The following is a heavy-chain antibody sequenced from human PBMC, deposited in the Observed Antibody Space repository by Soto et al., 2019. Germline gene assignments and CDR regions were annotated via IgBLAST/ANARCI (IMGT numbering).Heavy chain of an antibody. Sequence: SETLSLTCTIPDCSISSHYCSSFRQPPRKGLEWIGYIYYSGSTNYNPSLKSRVTISVDTSKNQFSLKLSSVTAADTAVYYCARAGPFYDSSGFYYYYGMDVWGQGTTVT. D-gene: IGHD3-22*01. V-gene: IGHV4-59*11. J-gene: IGHJ6*02. CDR2: IYYSGST. CDR3: ARAGPFYDSSGFYYYYGMDV. CDR1: DCSISSHY.